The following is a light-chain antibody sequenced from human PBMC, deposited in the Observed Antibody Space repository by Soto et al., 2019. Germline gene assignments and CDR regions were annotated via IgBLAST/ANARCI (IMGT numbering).Light chain of an antibody. CDR2: AAS. J-gene: IGKJ1*01. V-gene: IGKV1-12*01. Sequence: DIQMTQSPSSVSAYVGDRVTITCRASQGISSWLVWYQQKPGKAPKLLIYAASSLQSGVPSRFSASGSGTDFTLTISSLQPEDIATYFCQQAKSFPWTFGQGTKVEIK. CDR1: QGISSW. CDR3: QQAKSFPWT.